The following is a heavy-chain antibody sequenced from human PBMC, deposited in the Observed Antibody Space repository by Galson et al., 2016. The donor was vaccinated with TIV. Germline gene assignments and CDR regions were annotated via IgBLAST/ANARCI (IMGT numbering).Heavy chain of an antibody. CDR3: ARISGYYDHSGHFIPRSFDY. V-gene: IGHV2-70*11. D-gene: IGHD3-22*01. CDR1: GFSLTTSGMC. Sequence: PALVKPTQTLTLTCTFSGFSLTTSGMCVSWIRQPPGKALEWLARIDWDDDIYYNTSLRTRLTISKDTSKNQVVLRMTNMDPVDTATYYCARISGYYDHSGHFIPRSFDYWGQGTPVTASS. CDR2: IDWDDDI. J-gene: IGHJ4*02.